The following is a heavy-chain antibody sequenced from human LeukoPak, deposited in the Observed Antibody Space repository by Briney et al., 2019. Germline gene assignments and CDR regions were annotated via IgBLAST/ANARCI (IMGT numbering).Heavy chain of an antibody. J-gene: IGHJ6*02. D-gene: IGHD6-13*01. Sequence: LPGGSLRLSCAASGFTFDDYAMHWVRQAPGKGLEWVSGISWNSGSIGYADSVKGRFTISRDNAKNSLYLQMNSLRAEDTALYYCAKDIAGMGGMDVWGQGTAVTVS. CDR1: GFTFDDYA. CDR3: AKDIAGMGGMDV. CDR2: ISWNSGSI. V-gene: IGHV3-9*01.